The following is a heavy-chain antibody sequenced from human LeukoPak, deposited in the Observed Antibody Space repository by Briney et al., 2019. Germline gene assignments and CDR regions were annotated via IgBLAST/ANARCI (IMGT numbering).Heavy chain of an antibody. J-gene: IGHJ6*03. V-gene: IGHV3-30*01. Sequence: GGSLRLSCAASGFTFSSYAMHWVRQAPGKGLEWVAVISYDGSNKYYADSVKGRFTISRDNSKNTLYLQMNSLRAEDTAVYYCARDYSGEWLFSYMDVWDKGTTVTVSS. CDR1: GFTFSSYA. D-gene: IGHD3-3*01. CDR2: ISYDGSNK. CDR3: ARDYSGEWLFSYMDV.